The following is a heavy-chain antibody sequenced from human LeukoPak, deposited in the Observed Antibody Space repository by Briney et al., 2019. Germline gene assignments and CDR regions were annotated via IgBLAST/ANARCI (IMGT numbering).Heavy chain of an antibody. J-gene: IGHJ4*02. V-gene: IGHV1-18*01. Sequence: ASVKVSCSSSGYILTNYGIYWVRQAPGQGLEWMGWIYTYNGETDYAQNFQGRVTMTTDTSTSTAYMDLRSLTSDDTAVYYCARGRLGVSGYKDYLDYWGQGTLVTVSS. CDR1: GYILTNYG. CDR2: IYTYNGET. D-gene: IGHD5-12*01. CDR3: ARGRLGVSGYKDYLDY.